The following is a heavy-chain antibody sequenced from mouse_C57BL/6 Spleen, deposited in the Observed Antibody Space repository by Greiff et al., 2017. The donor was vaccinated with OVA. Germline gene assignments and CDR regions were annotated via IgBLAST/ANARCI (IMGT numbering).Heavy chain of an antibody. Sequence: EVKLQESGAELVRPGSSVKMSCKTSGYTFTSYGINWVKQRPGQGLEWIGYIYIGNGYTEYNEKFKGKATLTSDTSSSTAYMQRSSLTSEDSAIYVCARSRGLRRDWYFDVWGTGTTVTVSS. CDR1: GYTFTSYG. D-gene: IGHD2-4*01. J-gene: IGHJ1*03. V-gene: IGHV1-58*01. CDR3: ARSRGLRRDWYFDV. CDR2: IYIGNGYT.